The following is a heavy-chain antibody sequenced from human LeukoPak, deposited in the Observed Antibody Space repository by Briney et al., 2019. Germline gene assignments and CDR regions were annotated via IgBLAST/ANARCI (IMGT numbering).Heavy chain of an antibody. CDR1: GYTFTSYG. CDR2: ISAYNGNT. Sequence: ASVKVSCKASGYTFTSYGISWVRQAPGQGLEWTGWISAYNGNTNYAQKLQGRVTMTTDTSTSTAYMELRSLRSDDTAVYYCARDQGYSSSWFNYYYYGMDVWGQGTTVTVSS. V-gene: IGHV1-18*01. D-gene: IGHD6-13*01. J-gene: IGHJ6*02. CDR3: ARDQGYSSSWFNYYYYGMDV.